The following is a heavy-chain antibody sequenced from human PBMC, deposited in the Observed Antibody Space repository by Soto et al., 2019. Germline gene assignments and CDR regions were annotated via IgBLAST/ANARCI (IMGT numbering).Heavy chain of an antibody. CDR1: GFTFSSYA. Sequence: EVQLLESGGGLVQPGGSLRLSCAASGFTFSSYAMSWVRQAPGKGLEWVSAISGSGGSTYYADSVKGRFTISRDNSKNPLDLQMNSLRAWDTAVYYLAKDRGGGATTFDYWGQGTLVTVSS. CDR3: AKDRGGGATTFDY. V-gene: IGHV3-23*01. CDR2: ISGSGGST. D-gene: IGHD1-26*01. J-gene: IGHJ4*02.